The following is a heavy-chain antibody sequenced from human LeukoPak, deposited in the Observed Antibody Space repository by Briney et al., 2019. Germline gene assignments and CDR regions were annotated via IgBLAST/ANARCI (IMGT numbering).Heavy chain of an antibody. D-gene: IGHD1-14*01. CDR2: IYHSEST. Sequence: SQTLSLTCAVSGGSISSGGYSWSWIRQSPGKGLEWIGYIYHSESTYYNPSLKSRVTISVDRSKNQFSLKLSSVTAADTAVYYCARVAHHAPDYWGQGTLVTVSS. CDR1: GGSISSGGYS. J-gene: IGHJ4*02. V-gene: IGHV4-30-2*06. CDR3: ARVAHHAPDY.